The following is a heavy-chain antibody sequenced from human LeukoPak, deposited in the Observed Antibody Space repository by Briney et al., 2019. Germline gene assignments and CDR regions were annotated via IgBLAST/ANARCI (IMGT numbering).Heavy chain of an antibody. CDR1: GFTYSSYW. J-gene: IGHJ4*02. V-gene: IGHV3-7*01. CDR2: IKQDGSEK. D-gene: IGHD1-26*01. Sequence: GGSLRLSCAASGFTYSSYWMSWVRQAPGKGLEWVANIKQDGSEKYFLGSVTGRFIISRDNAKNSLYLQMNSLRAEDTAVYYCARDLGKWEPQDYWGQGILVTVSS. CDR3: ARDLGKWEPQDY.